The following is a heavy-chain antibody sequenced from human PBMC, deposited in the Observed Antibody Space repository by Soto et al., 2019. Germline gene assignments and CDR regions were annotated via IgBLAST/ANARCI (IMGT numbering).Heavy chain of an antibody. V-gene: IGHV1-69*13. CDR1: GGTFSSYA. CDR3: ARDADYYYYGMDV. J-gene: IGHJ6*02. Sequence: SVKVSCKASGGTFSSYAISWVRQAPGQGLEWMGGIIPIFGTANYAQKFQGRVTITADESTSTAYMELSSLRSEDTALYYCARDADYYYYGMDVWGQGTTVTVSS. CDR2: IIPIFGTA.